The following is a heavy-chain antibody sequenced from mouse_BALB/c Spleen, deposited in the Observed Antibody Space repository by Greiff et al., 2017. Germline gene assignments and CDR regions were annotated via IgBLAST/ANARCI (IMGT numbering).Heavy chain of an antibody. D-gene: IGHD1-1*01. J-gene: IGHJ4*01. CDR1: GYSFTGYY. V-gene: IGHV1-31*01. CDR2: INPYNGAT. CDR3: AGITTATGY. Sequence: VQLQQSGPELVKPGASVKISCKASGYSFTGYYMHWVKQSHVKSLEWIGRINPYNGATSYNQNFKDKASLTVDKSSSTAYMELHSLTSEDSAVYYCAGITTATGYWGQGTSVTVSS.